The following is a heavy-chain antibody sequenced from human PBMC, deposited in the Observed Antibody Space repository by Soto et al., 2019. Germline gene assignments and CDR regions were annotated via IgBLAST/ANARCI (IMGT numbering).Heavy chain of an antibody. CDR1: GFTFSSYS. Sequence: GGSLRLSCAASGFTFSSYSMNRVRQAPGKGLEWVSYISSSSSTIYYADSVKGRFTISRDNAKNSLYLQMNSLRDEDTAVYYCARDTNYSSSWYGHYGMDVWRQGTTVTVSS. CDR2: ISSSSSTI. V-gene: IGHV3-48*02. D-gene: IGHD6-13*01. J-gene: IGHJ6*02. CDR3: ARDTNYSSSWYGHYGMDV.